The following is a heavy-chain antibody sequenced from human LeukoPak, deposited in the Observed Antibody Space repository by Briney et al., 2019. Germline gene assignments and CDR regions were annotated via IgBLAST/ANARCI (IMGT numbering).Heavy chain of an antibody. CDR1: GFTFSSYW. D-gene: IGHD3-3*01. CDR3: AKPFEPYDFWSGYPDVEPGDY. V-gene: IGHV3-7*03. Sequence: QPGGSLRLSCAASGFTFSSYWMSWVRQAPGKGLEWVANIKQDGSEKYYVDSVKGRFTISRDNAKNSLYLQMNSLRAEDTAVYYCAKPFEPYDFWSGYPDVEPGDYWGQGTLVTVSS. J-gene: IGHJ4*02. CDR2: IKQDGSEK.